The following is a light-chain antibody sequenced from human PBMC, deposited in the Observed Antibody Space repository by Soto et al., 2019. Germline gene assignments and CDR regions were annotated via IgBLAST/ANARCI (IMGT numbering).Light chain of an antibody. CDR3: SLYTRSSTRLYV. CDR2: EVT. V-gene: IGLV2-14*01. CDR1: SSDVGGYNY. Sequence: QSALTQPASVSGSPGQSITISCTGTSSDVGGYNYVSWYQQHPGKAPKLMIYEVTHRPSGVSNRFSGSKAGNTASLTISGLQAEDEADYYCSLYTRSSTRLYVLGTGTKLTVL. J-gene: IGLJ1*01.